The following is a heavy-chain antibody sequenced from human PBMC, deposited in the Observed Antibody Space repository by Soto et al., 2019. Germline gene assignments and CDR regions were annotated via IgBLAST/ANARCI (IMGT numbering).Heavy chain of an antibody. V-gene: IGHV1-2*02. CDR3: ARDPRGIAAALDY. Sequence: ASVKVSCKASGHTFNGYYMHWVRQAPGQWLEWMGWINPNSGGTNYAQKFRGRVTMTRDTSISTAYMELSRLRSDDTAVYYCARDPRGIAAALDYWGQGTLVTVSS. J-gene: IGHJ4*02. CDR1: GHTFNGYY. CDR2: INPNSGGT. D-gene: IGHD6-13*01.